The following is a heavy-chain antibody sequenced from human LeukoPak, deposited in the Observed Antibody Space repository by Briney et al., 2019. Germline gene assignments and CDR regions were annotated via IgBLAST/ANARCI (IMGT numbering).Heavy chain of an antibody. CDR2: ISAYNGNT. Sequence: GASVKVSCKASGYTFTSYGISWVRQAPGQGLEWMGWISAYNGNTNYAQKFQGRVTITADKSTSTAYMELSSLRSEDTAVYYCARAPNSHDAFDIWGQGTMVTVSS. D-gene: IGHD4-23*01. CDR1: GYTFTSYG. V-gene: IGHV1-18*01. CDR3: ARAPNSHDAFDI. J-gene: IGHJ3*02.